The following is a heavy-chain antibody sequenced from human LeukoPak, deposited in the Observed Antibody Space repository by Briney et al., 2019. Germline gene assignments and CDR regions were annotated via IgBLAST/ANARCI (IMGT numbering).Heavy chain of an antibody. J-gene: IGHJ4*02. D-gene: IGHD5-24*01. CDR3: AKGTLLKMATLTTDFDY. Sequence: GGSLRLSCAASGFTFDDYAMHWVRQAPGKGLEWVSGISWNSGSIGYADSVKGRFTISRDNAKNSLYLQMNSLRAEDTALYYCAKGTLLKMATLTTDFDYWGQGTLVTVSS. V-gene: IGHV3-9*01. CDR2: ISWNSGSI. CDR1: GFTFDDYA.